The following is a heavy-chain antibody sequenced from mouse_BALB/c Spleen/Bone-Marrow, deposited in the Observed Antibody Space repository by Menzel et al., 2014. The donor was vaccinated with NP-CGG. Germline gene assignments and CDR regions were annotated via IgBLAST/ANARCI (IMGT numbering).Heavy chain of an antibody. CDR1: GFNIKDIY. D-gene: IGHD3-3*01. J-gene: IGHJ2*01. Sequence: VQLQQSGAELVKPGASVMLSCTASGFNIKDIYIHWMKQRPEQGLEWIGRIDPANGYTKFDPKFQDKATITADTSSNTANLQLGSLTSEDTAVYYCASSGTGGYFDCWGQGTTLTVSS. CDR3: ASSGTGGYFDC. CDR2: IDPANGYT. V-gene: IGHV14-3*02.